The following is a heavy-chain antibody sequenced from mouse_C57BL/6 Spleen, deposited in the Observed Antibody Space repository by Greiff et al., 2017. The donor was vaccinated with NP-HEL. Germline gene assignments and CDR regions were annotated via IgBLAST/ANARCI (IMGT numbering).Heavy chain of an antibody. CDR2: INPNNGGT. Sequence: VQLQQSGPELVKPGASVKIPCKASGYTFTDYNMDWVKQSHGKSLEWIGDINPNNGGTIYNQKFKGKATLTVDKSSSTAYMELRSLTSEDTAVYYCASGDSSGQFAYWGQGTLVTVSA. CDR3: ASGDSSGQFAY. J-gene: IGHJ3*01. V-gene: IGHV1-18*01. D-gene: IGHD3-2*02. CDR1: GYTFTDYN.